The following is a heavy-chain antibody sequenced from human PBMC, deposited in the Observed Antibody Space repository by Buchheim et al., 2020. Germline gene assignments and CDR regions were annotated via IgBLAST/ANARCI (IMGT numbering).Heavy chain of an antibody. CDR2: ISGSGGST. V-gene: IGHV3-23*01. J-gene: IGHJ4*02. CDR3: AKDFMSYCGGDCYRTPRGIDY. CDR1: GFTFSSYA. D-gene: IGHD2-21*02. Sequence: EVQLLESGGGLVQPGGSLRLSCAASGFTFSSYAMSWVRQAPGQGLEWVSAISGSGGSTYYADSVKGRFTISRDNSMNTLYLQMNSLRDEDTAVYYCAKDFMSYCGGDCYRTPRGIDYWGQGTL.